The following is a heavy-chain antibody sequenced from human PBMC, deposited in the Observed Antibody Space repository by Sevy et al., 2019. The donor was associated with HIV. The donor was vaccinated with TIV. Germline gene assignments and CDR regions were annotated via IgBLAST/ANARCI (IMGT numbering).Heavy chain of an antibody. CDR2: IYYSGST. D-gene: IGHD2-15*01. J-gene: IGHJ4*02. V-gene: IGHV4-39*01. Sequence: SEILSLTCTVSGGSITTSYYWGWIRQPPGKGLEWIGSIYYSGSTYYNPSLKSRVTISVDTSKNQFSLNLSSVTAADTAVYYCARSDSVVGTTDFDYWGQGTLVTVSS. CDR1: GGSITTSYY. CDR3: ARSDSVVGTTDFDY.